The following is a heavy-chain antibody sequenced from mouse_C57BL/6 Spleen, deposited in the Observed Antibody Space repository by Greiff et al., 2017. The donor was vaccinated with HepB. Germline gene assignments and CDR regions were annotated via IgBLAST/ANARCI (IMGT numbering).Heavy chain of an antibody. D-gene: IGHD1-1*01. CDR2: IYPGDGDT. CDR1: GYAFSSSW. Sequence: QVQLQQSGPELVKPGASVKISCKASGYAFSSSWMNWVKQRPGKGLEWIGRIYPGDGDTNYNGKFKGKATLTADKSSSTAYMQLSSLTSEDSAVYFCARWATVVAIDYWGQGTTLTVSS. J-gene: IGHJ2*01. CDR3: ARWATVVAIDY. V-gene: IGHV1-82*01.